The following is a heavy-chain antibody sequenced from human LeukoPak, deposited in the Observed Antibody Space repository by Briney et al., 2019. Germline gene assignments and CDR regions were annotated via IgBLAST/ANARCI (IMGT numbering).Heavy chain of an antibody. J-gene: IGHJ3*01. Sequence: SETLSLTCAVYGGSFSGYYWSWIRQPPGKGLEWIGEINHSGSTNYNPSLKSRVTISVDTSKNQFSLKLSSVTAADTAVYSCARVLPLTPYAFAVWGQGTMVTVSS. V-gene: IGHV4-34*01. CDR2: INHSGST. CDR1: GGSFSGYY. CDR3: ARVLPLTPYAFAV.